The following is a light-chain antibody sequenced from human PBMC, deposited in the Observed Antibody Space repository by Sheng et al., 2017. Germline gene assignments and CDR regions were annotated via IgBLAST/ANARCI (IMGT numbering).Light chain of an antibody. CDR2: AAS. Sequence: AIRITQSPSSLSASTGDRVTITCRASQGISTYLAWYQQKPRKAPKLLIYAASTLQNGVPSRFSGSGSGTDFTLTISWLQSEDFATYYCQQYYSFPPYTFGQGTKLEIK. CDR1: QGISTY. J-gene: IGKJ2*01. V-gene: IGKV1-8*01. CDR3: QQYYSFPPYT.